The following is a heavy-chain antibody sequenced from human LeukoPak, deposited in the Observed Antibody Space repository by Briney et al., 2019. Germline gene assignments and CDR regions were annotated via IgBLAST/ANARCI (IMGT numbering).Heavy chain of an antibody. D-gene: IGHD3-3*01. CDR1: GYTFTGYY. CDR3: ARDDRYYDFWSGYHV. CDR2: INPNSGGT. Sequence: ASVKVSCKASGYTFTGYYMHWVRQAPGQGLESMGWINPNSGGTNYAQNFQGRVTMTRDTSISTAYMELSRLSSDDTAVYYCARDDRYYDFWSGYHVWGQGTLVTVSS. V-gene: IGHV1-2*02. J-gene: IGHJ4*02.